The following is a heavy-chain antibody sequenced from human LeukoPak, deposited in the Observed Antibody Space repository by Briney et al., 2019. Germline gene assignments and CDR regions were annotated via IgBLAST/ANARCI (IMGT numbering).Heavy chain of an antibody. CDR2: IYTSGTT. CDR3: ARDSSAVAGSFQYYFDY. Sequence: SETLSLTCTVSGGSISSGNYYYSWIRQPAGKGLEWLGRIYTSGTTDYNPSLKSRVTISVDTSKNQFSLKLSSVTAADTAVYYCARDSSAVAGSFQYYFDYWGQGTLVTVSS. J-gene: IGHJ4*02. CDR1: GGSISSGNYY. V-gene: IGHV4-61*02. D-gene: IGHD6-19*01.